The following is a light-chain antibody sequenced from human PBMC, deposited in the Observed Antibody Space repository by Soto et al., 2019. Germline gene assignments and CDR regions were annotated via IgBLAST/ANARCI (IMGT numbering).Light chain of an antibody. V-gene: IGKV3-20*01. CDR1: QTISNNY. J-gene: IGKJ1*01. CDR3: QQHSNSPWT. Sequence: EIVLTQSPGTLTLSPGESAALSCRASQTISNNYLVWYRQKPGQAPRLLIYAVSSRAAGIPDRFSGSGSGTDFALTFARLEPEDSAVYYCQQHSNSPWTFGQGTKVDIK. CDR2: AVS.